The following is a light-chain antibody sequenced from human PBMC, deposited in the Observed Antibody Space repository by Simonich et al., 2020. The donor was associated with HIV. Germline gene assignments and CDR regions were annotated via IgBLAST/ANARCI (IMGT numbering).Light chain of an antibody. CDR1: SSNIGAGYD. J-gene: IGLJ3*02. CDR2: SNS. CDR3: QTWGTCIRV. Sequence: QSVLTQPPSVSGAPGPRVTISCTGSSSNIGAGYDVHWYPQLPGTAPKLLSDSNSHRPSGVPDRFSGSKSGTSASLAITGLQAEDEADYYCQTWGTCIRVFGGGTKLTVL. V-gene: IGLV1-40*01.